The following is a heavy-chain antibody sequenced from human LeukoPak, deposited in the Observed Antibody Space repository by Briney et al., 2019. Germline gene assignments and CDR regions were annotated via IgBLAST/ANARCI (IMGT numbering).Heavy chain of an antibody. CDR1: GGSISSGGYS. V-gene: IGHV4-30-2*01. Sequence: SETLSLTCAVSGGSISSGGYSWSWIRQPPGKGLGWIGYIYHSGSTYYNPSLKSRVTISVDRSKNQFSLKLSSVTAADTAVYYCARGGARMAFDIWSQGTMVTVSS. CDR3: ARGGARMAFDI. J-gene: IGHJ3*02. D-gene: IGHD2-15*01. CDR2: IYHSGST.